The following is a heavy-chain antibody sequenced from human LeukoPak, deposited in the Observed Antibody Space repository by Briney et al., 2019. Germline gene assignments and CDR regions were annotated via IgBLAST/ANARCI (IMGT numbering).Heavy chain of an antibody. CDR3: AVAGGSGSSFDY. V-gene: IGHV1-8*01. J-gene: IGHJ4*02. D-gene: IGHD3-10*01. CDR1: GYTFTSYD. Sequence: ASVKVSCKASGYTFTSYDINWVRQATGQGLEWMGWMNPNSGNTGYAQRFQGRVTMTRNTSISTAYMELSSLRSEDTAVYYCAVAGGSGSSFDYWGQGTLVTVSS. CDR2: MNPNSGNT.